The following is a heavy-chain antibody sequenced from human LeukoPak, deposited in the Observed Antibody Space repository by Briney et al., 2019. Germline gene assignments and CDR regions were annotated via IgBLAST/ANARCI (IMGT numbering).Heavy chain of an antibody. CDR3: AIYYYDSSGYYYFDY. CDR1: GGTFSNYA. V-gene: IGHV1-69*05. CDR2: IIPIFGTA. J-gene: IGHJ4*02. D-gene: IGHD3-22*01. Sequence: SVKVSCKASGGTFSNYAISWVRQAPGQGLEWMGGIIPIFGTANYTQKFQGRVTMTTDTSTSTAYMELRSLRSDDTAVYYCAIYYYDSSGYYYFDYWGQGTLVTVSS.